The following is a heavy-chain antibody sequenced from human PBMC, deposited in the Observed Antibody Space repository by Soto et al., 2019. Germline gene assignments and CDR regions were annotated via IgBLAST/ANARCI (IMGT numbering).Heavy chain of an antibody. V-gene: IGHV3-7*01. Sequence: EVHLVESGGGLVQPGGSLRLSCAASGFTFSRYWMSWVRQAPGKGLEWVANIKQDGSEKYYVDSVKGRFTISRDNAKNSLFLQMNSLRAEDAAVYYCVRSAYVLPHEGSYRGQGTLVTVSS. CDR1: GFTFSRYW. J-gene: IGHJ4*02. CDR2: IKQDGSEK. D-gene: IGHD2-15*01. CDR3: VRSAYVLPHEGSY.